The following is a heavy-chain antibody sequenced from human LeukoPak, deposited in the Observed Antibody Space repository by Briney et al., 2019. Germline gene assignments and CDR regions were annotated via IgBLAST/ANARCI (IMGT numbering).Heavy chain of an antibody. Sequence: SETLSLTCTVSGGSISSGGYYWSWIRQHPGKGLEWIGYIYYSGSTYYNPSLKSRVTISVDTSKNQFSLKLSSVTAADTAVYYCARVSWVVPAATYYFDYWGQGTLVTVSS. D-gene: IGHD2-2*01. V-gene: IGHV4-31*03. CDR3: ARVSWVVPAATYYFDY. CDR1: GGSISSGGYY. J-gene: IGHJ4*02. CDR2: IYYSGST.